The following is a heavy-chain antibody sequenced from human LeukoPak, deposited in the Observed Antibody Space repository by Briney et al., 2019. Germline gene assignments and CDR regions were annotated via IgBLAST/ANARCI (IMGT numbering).Heavy chain of an antibody. CDR1: GYRFTSYW. Sequence: GESLKISCKGSGYRFTSYWIGWVRQMPGKGLEWMGIIHPADSDIRYSPSFQGQVTISADKSISTAYLQWSSLKASDTAMYYCARQRDYDILTGYEFDPWGQGTLVIVSS. CDR2: IHPADSDI. J-gene: IGHJ5*02. V-gene: IGHV5-51*01. D-gene: IGHD3-9*01. CDR3: ARQRDYDILTGYEFDP.